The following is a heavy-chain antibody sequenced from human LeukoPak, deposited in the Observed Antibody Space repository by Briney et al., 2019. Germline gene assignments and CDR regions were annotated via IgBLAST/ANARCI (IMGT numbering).Heavy chain of an antibody. CDR3: AKDGNWASVS. CDR2: IRHDGTDQ. J-gene: IGHJ5*02. D-gene: IGHD7-27*01. Sequence: PGGSLRLSCVGSGFTFSVHLVRQVPGKGLEWLTFIRHDGTDQHYADSVRGRFTISRDNSKNTVYLQMNSLRPEDTALYYCAKDGNWASVSWGQGTLVTVSS. CDR1: GFTFS. V-gene: IGHV3-30*02.